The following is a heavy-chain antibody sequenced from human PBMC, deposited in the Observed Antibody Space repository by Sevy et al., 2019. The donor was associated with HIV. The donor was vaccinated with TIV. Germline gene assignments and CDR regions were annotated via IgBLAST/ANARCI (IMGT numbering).Heavy chain of an antibody. CDR3: AKDDLGSIDY. Sequence: GGSLRLSCAASGFIFSTSPMHWVRQAPGKGLECMAILSYDDSDENYADSVKGRFTISRDNSKNTLYLQMNSLRTEDTAVYYCAKDDLGSIDYWGQGTLVTVSS. CDR1: GFIFSTSP. J-gene: IGHJ4*02. D-gene: IGHD3-10*01. CDR2: LSYDDSDE. V-gene: IGHV3-30-3*02.